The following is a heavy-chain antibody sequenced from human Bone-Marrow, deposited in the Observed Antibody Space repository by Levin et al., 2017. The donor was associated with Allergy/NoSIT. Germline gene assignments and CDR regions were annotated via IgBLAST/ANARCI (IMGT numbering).Heavy chain of an antibody. V-gene: IGHV3-9*01. CDR2: ISWNSGSI. CDR3: AKDMGCSSTSCSLEEGAYYYYYYGMDV. D-gene: IGHD2-2*01. J-gene: IGHJ6*02. Sequence: PGGSLRLSCAASGFTFDDYAMHWVRQAPGKGLEWVSGISWNSGSIGYADSVKGRFTISRDNAKNSLYLQMNSLRAEDTALYYCAKDMGCSSTSCSLEEGAYYYYYYGMDVWGQGTTVTVSS. CDR1: GFTFDDYA.